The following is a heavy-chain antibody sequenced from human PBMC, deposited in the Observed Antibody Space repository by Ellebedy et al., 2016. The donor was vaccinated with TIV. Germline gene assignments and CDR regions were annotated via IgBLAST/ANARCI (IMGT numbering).Heavy chain of an antibody. V-gene: IGHV4-59*08. CDR1: GGSISSYY. Sequence: MPSETLSLTCTVSGGSISSYYWSWIRQPPGKGLEWIGYIYYSGSTNYNPSLKSRVTISVDTSKNQFSLKLSSVTAADTAVYYWARPRYLTTKGGNESDWYFDLWGRGTLVTVSS. J-gene: IGHJ2*01. D-gene: IGHD4-17*01. CDR2: IYYSGST. CDR3: ARPRYLTTKGGNESDWYFDL.